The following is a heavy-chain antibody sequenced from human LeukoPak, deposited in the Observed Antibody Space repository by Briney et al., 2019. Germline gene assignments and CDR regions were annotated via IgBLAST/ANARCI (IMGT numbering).Heavy chain of an antibody. CDR2: ISSSSSYI. V-gene: IGHV3-21*01. Sequence: GGSLRLSCAASGFTFSSYSMNWVRQAPGKGLEWVSSISSSSSYIYYADSVKGRFAISRDNAKSSLYLQMNSLRAEDTAVYYCARVSSMGAVYYFDYWGQGTLVTVSS. D-gene: IGHD1-26*01. J-gene: IGHJ4*02. CDR3: ARVSSMGAVYYFDY. CDR1: GFTFSSYS.